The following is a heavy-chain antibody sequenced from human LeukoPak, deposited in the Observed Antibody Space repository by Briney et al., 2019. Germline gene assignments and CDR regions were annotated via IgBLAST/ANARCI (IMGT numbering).Heavy chain of an antibody. Sequence: SETLSLTCTVFGSSINSVYSWGWIRQPPGKGLEWIGSIYHNGNTYYNSSLKSRVTISVHTSENQFSLKLSSVTAADTGVYYCASYRTYYDSSGNPFDYWGQGTLVTVSS. CDR1: GSSINSVYS. J-gene: IGHJ4*02. V-gene: IGHV4-38-2*02. D-gene: IGHD3-22*01. CDR2: IYHNGNT. CDR3: ASYRTYYDSSGNPFDY.